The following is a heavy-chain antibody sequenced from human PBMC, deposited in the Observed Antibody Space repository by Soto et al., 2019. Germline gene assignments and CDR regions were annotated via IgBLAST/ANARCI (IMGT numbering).Heavy chain of an antibody. CDR1: GFTFSSYW. D-gene: IGHD2-2*01. J-gene: IGHJ5*02. Sequence: EVQLVESGGGLVQPGGSLRLSCAASGFTFSSYWMSWVRQAPGKGLEWVANIKQDGSEKYYVDSVKGRFTISRDNAKNSRYLEMNSLRGEETAVYYCARAWGVVPAAMFGDVSWGWFDPWGQGTLVTVSS. CDR2: IKQDGSEK. CDR3: ARAWGVVPAAMFGDVSWGWFDP. V-gene: IGHV3-7*05.